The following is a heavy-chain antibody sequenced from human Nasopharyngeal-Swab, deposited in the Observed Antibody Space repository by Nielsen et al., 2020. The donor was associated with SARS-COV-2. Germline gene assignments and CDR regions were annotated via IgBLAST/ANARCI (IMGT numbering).Heavy chain of an antibody. CDR2: ISGRGGVP. CDR1: GLTFSSYA. J-gene: IGHJ4*02. Sequence: GESLKISCAASGLTFSSYAMSWLRQAPGKGLEWVSGISGRGGVPYSAASATGRFTISRDNSKNTLYLQVNSLRAEDTAVYYCATGAPTVTSLFDDWGRGTLLTVSS. D-gene: IGHD2-21*02. V-gene: IGHV3-23*01. CDR3: ATGAPTVTSLFDD.